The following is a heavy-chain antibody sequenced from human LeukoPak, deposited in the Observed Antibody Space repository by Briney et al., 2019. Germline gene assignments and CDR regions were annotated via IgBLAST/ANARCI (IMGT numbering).Heavy chain of an antibody. V-gene: IGHV3-11*03. Sequence: SGGSLRLSCAASGFTFSDYYMSWIRQAPEKRLEWVSYISGSTGYTNYADSVKGRFTISRDNAKNSLFLHMNSLRAEDTAVYYCARTNSGYDSFDYWGQGTLVTVSS. CDR1: GFTFSDYY. CDR3: ARTNSGYDSFDY. D-gene: IGHD5-12*01. CDR2: ISGSTGYT. J-gene: IGHJ4*02.